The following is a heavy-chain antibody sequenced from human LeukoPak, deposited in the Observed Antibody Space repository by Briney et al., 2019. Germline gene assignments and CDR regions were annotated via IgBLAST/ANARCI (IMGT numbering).Heavy chain of an antibody. CDR3: VIAPAGTGNWFDP. D-gene: IGHD6-13*01. CDR1: GYNFTSRW. J-gene: IGHJ5*02. CDR2: IYPGDSEI. V-gene: IGHV5-51*01. Sequence: GESLKISCKGSGYNFTSRWIGWVRQMPGKGLEWMGIIYPGDSEIRYSPSFQGQVTISADKSISTVTLQWSSLKASDTAMYYCVIAPAGTGNWFDPWGQGTLVSVSS.